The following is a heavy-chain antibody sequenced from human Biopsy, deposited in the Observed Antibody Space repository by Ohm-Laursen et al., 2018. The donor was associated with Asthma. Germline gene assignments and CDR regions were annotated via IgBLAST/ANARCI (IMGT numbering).Heavy chain of an antibody. D-gene: IGHD3-3*01. CDR1: GYTFSSYA. Sequence: ASVKVSCKASGYTFSSYALHWVRQAPGLRPEWMGRSNAGYGNTKYSQKFQGRLTITRDTSASTVYMELSVLTSEDTAVYFCAWPDMVASIFRVWGQGTLVTVSS. CDR3: AWPDMVASIFRV. CDR2: SNAGYGNT. J-gene: IGHJ4*02. V-gene: IGHV1-3*01.